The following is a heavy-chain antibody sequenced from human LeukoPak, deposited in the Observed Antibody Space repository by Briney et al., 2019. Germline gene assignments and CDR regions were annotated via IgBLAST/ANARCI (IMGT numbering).Heavy chain of an antibody. V-gene: IGHV4-4*07. CDR2: IHTSGTT. CDR1: GGSLSGYF. CDR3: ARDPAGHGRYFDY. D-gene: IGHD1-14*01. Sequence: PSETLSLTCTVSGGSLSGYFCTWLRQSAGAGLECIGRIHTSGTTYYNPALRSRVSMSVDTSNNKFSLRLSSVTAADTAVYYCARDPAGHGRYFDYWGQGALVTVSS. J-gene: IGHJ4*02.